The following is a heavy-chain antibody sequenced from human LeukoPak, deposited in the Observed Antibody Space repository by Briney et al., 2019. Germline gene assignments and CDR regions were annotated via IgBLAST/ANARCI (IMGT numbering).Heavy chain of an antibody. J-gene: IGHJ1*01. D-gene: IGHD6-13*01. CDR2: INPKSGGT. CDR1: GYTFRGYY. V-gene: IGHV1-2*02. Sequence: GSVTVSCKPSGYTFRGYYMHWVRQTPGQGVEWMGWINPKSGGTNYAQTFRGRVTMTRYTSISTAYMELSSLRSDDTAVYYCARGYPLSTTAAGTYFQHWGQGTLVTVSS. CDR3: ARGYPLSTTAAGTYFQH.